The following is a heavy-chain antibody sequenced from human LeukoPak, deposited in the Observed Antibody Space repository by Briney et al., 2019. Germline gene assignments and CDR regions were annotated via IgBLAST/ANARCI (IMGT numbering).Heavy chain of an antibody. V-gene: IGHV4-34*01. CDR3: ARASPLGLNWFDP. Sequence: PSETLSLTCAVYGGSLRGHYWRWLRQPPGKRLEWIGEINHSGSTNYNPPLKSRITISVHTSKNQFSLTLSSVTAADTAVYYCARASPLGLNWFDPWGQGTLVTVSS. D-gene: IGHD3/OR15-3a*01. CDR1: GGSLRGHY. CDR2: INHSGST. J-gene: IGHJ5*02.